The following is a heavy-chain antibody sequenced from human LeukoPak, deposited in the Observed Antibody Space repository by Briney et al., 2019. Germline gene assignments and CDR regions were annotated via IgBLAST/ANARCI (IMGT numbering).Heavy chain of an antibody. D-gene: IGHD2-15*01. CDR3: ARARYCSGGSCYSFGAFDI. CDR2: INHSGST. CDR1: GGSFSGYY. Sequence: SETLSLTCAVYGGSFSGYYWSWIRQPPGKGLEWIGKINHSGSTNYNPSLKSRVTISLDTSKNHFSLKLSSVTAADTTVYYCARARYCSGGSCYSFGAFDIWGQGTMVTVSS. J-gene: IGHJ3*02. V-gene: IGHV4-34*01.